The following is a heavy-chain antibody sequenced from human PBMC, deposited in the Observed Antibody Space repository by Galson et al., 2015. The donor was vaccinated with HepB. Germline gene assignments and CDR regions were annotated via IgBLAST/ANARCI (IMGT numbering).Heavy chain of an antibody. D-gene: IGHD6-13*01. V-gene: IGHV1-45*02. Sequence: SVKVSCKASGYTFTYRYLHWVRQAPGQALEWMGWITPFNGNTNYAQKFQDRVTITRDRSMSTAYMELSSLRSEDTAMYYCARSIGIAAAGTLNAFDIWGQGTMVTVSS. J-gene: IGHJ3*02. CDR3: ARSIGIAAAGTLNAFDI. CDR1: GYTFTYRY. CDR2: ITPFNGNT.